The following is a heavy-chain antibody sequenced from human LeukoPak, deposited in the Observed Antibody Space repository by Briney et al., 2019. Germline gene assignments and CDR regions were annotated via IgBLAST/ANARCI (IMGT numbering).Heavy chain of an antibody. J-gene: IGHJ6*02. CDR3: ASRSYYYYGMDV. V-gene: IGHV4-59*08. Sequence: SETLSPTCTVSGGSISSYYWSWIRQPPGKGLEWIGYIYYSGSTNYSPSLKSRVTISVDTSKNQFSLKLSPVTAADTAVYYCASRSYYYYGMDVWGQGTTVTVSS. CDR1: GGSISSYY. CDR2: IYYSGST.